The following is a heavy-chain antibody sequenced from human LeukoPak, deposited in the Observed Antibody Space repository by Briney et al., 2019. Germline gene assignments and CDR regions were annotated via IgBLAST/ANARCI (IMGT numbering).Heavy chain of an antibody. CDR3: ARAYNWNPTYYFDY. J-gene: IGHJ4*02. V-gene: IGHV3-7*01. CDR1: GFTFSSYW. Sequence: GGSLRLSCAASGFTFSSYWMSWVRQAPGKGLEWVANIKQDGSEKYYVDSVKGRFTISRDNAKNSLYLQMNSLRAEDTAVCYCARAYNWNPTYYFDYWGQGTLVTVSS. CDR2: IKQDGSEK. D-gene: IGHD1-20*01.